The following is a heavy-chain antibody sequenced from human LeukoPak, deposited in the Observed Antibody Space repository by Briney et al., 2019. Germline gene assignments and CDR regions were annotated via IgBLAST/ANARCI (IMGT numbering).Heavy chain of an antibody. V-gene: IGHV3-23*01. D-gene: IGHD3-16*02. CDR1: GFTFSSYA. CDR2: ISGSGGST. J-gene: IGHJ4*02. Sequence: GGSLRLSCAASGFTFSSYAMSWVRQAPGKGLEWVSAISGSGGSTYYADSVKGRFTISRDNSKNTLYLQMNSLRAEDTAVYYCAKVRADYVWGSYRSYFDYWGQGPLVTVSS. CDR3: AKVRADYVWGSYRSYFDY.